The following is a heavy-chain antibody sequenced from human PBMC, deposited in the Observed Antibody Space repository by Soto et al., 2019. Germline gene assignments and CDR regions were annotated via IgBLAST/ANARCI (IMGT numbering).Heavy chain of an antibody. D-gene: IGHD3-16*02. V-gene: IGHV3-23*01. CDR2: ISGSGGST. CDR3: VMITFGGVIANGSVY. CDR1: GFTFSSYA. J-gene: IGHJ4*02. Sequence: GVLRLSCAASGFTFSSYAMSWVRQAPGKGLEWVSAISGSGGSTYYADSVKGRFTISRDNSKNTLYLQMNSLRAEDTAVYHCVMITFGGVIANGSVYWGQGTLVTVSS.